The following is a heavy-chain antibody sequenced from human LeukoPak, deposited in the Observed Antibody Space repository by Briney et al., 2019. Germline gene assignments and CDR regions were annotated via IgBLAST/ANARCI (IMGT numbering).Heavy chain of an antibody. CDR2: MNPNSGNT. CDR1: GYTFTSYD. J-gene: IGHJ4*02. Sequence: GASVKVSCKASGYTFTSYDINWVRQATGQGLEWMGWMNPNSGNTGYALKFQGRVTMTRNTSISTAYMELSSLRSEDTAVYYCARGNGLRYFDWLPAGWGQGTLVTVSS. CDR3: ARGNGLRYFDWLPAG. D-gene: IGHD3-9*01. V-gene: IGHV1-8*01.